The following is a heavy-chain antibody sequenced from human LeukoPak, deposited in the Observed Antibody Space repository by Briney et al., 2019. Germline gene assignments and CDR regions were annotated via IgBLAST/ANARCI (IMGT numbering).Heavy chain of an antibody. D-gene: IGHD2-2*01. CDR1: GGTFSSYA. CDR2: IIPIFGTA. CDR3: ARDRTGYCRSTSCLPNWFDP. J-gene: IGHJ5*02. V-gene: IGHV1-69*05. Sequence: SVEVSCKASGGTFSSYAISWVRQAPGQGLEWMGGIIPIFGTANYAQKFQGRVTITTDESTSTAYMELSSLRSEDTAVYYCARDRTGYCRSTSCLPNWFDPWGQGTLVTVSS.